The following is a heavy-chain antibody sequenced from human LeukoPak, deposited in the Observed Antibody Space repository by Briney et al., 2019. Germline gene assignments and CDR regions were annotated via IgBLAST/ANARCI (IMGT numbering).Heavy chain of an antibody. CDR1: GYTFTSYG. CDR2: ISAYNGNT. Sequence: ASVKVSCKASGYTFTSYGISWVRQAPGQGLEWMGWISAYNGNTNYAQKLQGRVTMTTDTSTSTAYMELRSLRSDDTAVYYCARVATEMPYYYYFHIDVWGKGTTVTVSS. CDR3: ARVATEMPYYYYFHIDV. D-gene: IGHD5-12*01. V-gene: IGHV1-18*01. J-gene: IGHJ6*03.